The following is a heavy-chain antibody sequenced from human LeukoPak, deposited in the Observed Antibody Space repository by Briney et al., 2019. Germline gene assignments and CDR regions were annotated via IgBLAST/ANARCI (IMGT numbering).Heavy chain of an antibody. Sequence: GGSLRLSCAASGFTFSSYSMNWVRQAPGKGLEWVSSISSSSSYIYYADSVKGRFTISRDNAKNSLYLQMNSLRAEDTAVYYCAPTTVVNGYYFDYWGQGTRVTVSS. CDR2: ISSSSSYI. CDR3: APTTVVNGYYFDY. D-gene: IGHD4-23*01. J-gene: IGHJ4*02. CDR1: GFTFSSYS. V-gene: IGHV3-21*01.